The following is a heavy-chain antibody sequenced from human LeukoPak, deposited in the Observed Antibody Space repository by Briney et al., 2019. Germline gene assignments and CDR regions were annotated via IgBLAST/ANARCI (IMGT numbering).Heavy chain of an antibody. CDR1: GFTLSNYW. J-gene: IGHJ5*02. Sequence: PGGSLRLSCEASGFTLSNYWMYWVRQAPGKGLVWVSRIISDGSSNYADSVKGRFTISRDKPKNKLYLQMNSLRAEDTAVYYCVRGVYASGSSPWGQGTLVTVSS. V-gene: IGHV3-74*01. D-gene: IGHD3-10*01. CDR3: VRGVYASGSSP. CDR2: IISDGSS.